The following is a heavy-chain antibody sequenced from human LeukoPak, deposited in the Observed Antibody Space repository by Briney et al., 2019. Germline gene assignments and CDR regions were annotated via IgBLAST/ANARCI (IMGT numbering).Heavy chain of an antibody. D-gene: IGHD4-23*01. V-gene: IGHV4-59*01. CDR2: IYYSGST. CDR1: GGSISSYY. CDR3: ARDLDYGGTPQGLDP. Sequence: SETLSLTCTVSGGSISSYYWSWIRQPPGKGLEWIGYIYYSGSTNYNPSLKSRVTISVDTSKNQFSLKLSSVTAADTAVYYCARDLDYGGTPQGLDPWGQGTLVTVSS. J-gene: IGHJ5*02.